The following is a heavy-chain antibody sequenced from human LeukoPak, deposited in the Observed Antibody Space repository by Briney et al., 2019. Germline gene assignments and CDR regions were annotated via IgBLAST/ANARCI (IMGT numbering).Heavy chain of an antibody. Sequence: PGGSLRLSCAASGFTFSSYEMNWVRQAPGKGLEWVSYIGSSGSTIYYADSVKGRFTISRDNAKNSLYLQMNSLRAEDTAVYYCANRAEVVSDAFDIWGQGTMVTVSS. CDR1: GFTFSSYE. CDR2: IGSSGSTI. J-gene: IGHJ3*02. V-gene: IGHV3-48*03. CDR3: ANRAEVVSDAFDI. D-gene: IGHD2-15*01.